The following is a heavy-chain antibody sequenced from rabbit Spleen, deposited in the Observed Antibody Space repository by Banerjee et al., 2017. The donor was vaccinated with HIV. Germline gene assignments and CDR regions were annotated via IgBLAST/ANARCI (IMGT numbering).Heavy chain of an antibody. D-gene: IGHD6-1*01. Sequence: QSLEESGGDLVKPGASLTLTCTASGFSFSSGYYMCWVRQAPGKGLEWIACIYAGSSGSTYYASWVNGRFTISRSTSLNTVDLKMTSLTAADTATYFCARKYGGNGGDYIYHAIDLWGPGTLVTVS. CDR3: ARKYGGNGGDYIYHAIDL. CDR1: GFSFSSGYY. J-gene: IGHJ3*01. V-gene: IGHV1S40*01. CDR2: IYAGSSGST.